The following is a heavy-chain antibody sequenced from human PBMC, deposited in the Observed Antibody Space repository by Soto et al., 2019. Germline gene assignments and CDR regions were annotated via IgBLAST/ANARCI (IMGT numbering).Heavy chain of an antibody. CDR3: ARGRSIVVVVAASKWFDY. CDR1: GGSFSGYY. Sequence: QVQLQQWGAGLLKPSETLSLTCAVYGGSFSGYYWSWIRQPPGKGLEWIGEINHSGSTNYNPSLKRRVTISVDTAKNQCSLKLSSVAAADTAVYYCARGRSIVVVVAASKWFDYWGQGTLVTVSS. CDR2: INHSGST. V-gene: IGHV4-34*01. J-gene: IGHJ4*02. D-gene: IGHD2-15*01.